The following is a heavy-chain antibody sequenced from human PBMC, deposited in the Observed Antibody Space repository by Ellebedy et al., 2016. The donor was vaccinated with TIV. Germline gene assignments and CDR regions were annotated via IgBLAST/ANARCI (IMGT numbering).Heavy chain of an antibody. CDR2: IYYSGST. CDR1: GGSVSSGSYY. J-gene: IGHJ6*03. D-gene: IGHD2/OR15-2a*01. V-gene: IGHV4-61*01. Sequence: SETLSLXCTVSGGSVSSGSYYWSWIRQPPGKGLEWIGYIYYSGSTNYNPSLKSRVTISVDTSKNQFSLKLSSVTAADTAVYYCARDQSRDFNYYYYMDVWGKGTTVTVSS. CDR3: ARDQSRDFNYYYYMDV.